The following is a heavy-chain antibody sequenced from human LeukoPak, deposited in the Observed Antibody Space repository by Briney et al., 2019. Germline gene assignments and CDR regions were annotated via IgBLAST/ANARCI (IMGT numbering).Heavy chain of an antibody. CDR3: AREAPDRYYYYGMDV. CDR1: GFTFSSDA. CDR2: ISYDGSNK. D-gene: IGHD1-14*01. Sequence: GRSLRLSCAASGFTFSSDAMHWVRQAPGKGLEWVAVISYDGSNKYYADSVKGRFTISRDNSKNTLYLQMNSLRAEDTAVYYCAREAPDRYYYYGMDVWGKGTTVTVSS. J-gene: IGHJ6*04. V-gene: IGHV3-30*04.